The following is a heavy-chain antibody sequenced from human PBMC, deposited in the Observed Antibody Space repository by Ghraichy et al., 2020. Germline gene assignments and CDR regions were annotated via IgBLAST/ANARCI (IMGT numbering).Heavy chain of an antibody. J-gene: IGHJ3*01. V-gene: IGHV3-21*01. CDR3: ARDCSSTRCFADALDL. CDR1: AFTFSTYN. Sequence: GESLNISCAASAFTFSTYNMNWVRQAPGKGLEWVSSINTSSSSIYNTDSVKGRFTISRDNDKNKLYLHMNSLRAEDTAVYYCARDCSSTRCFADALDLWGQGTVVTVSS. D-gene: IGHD2-2*01. CDR2: INTSSSSI.